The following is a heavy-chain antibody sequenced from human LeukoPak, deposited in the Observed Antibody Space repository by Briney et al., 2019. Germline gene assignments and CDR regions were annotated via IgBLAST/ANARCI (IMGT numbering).Heavy chain of an antibody. Sequence: SVKVSRKTSGGTFINYSINWVRQAPGQGLQWMGKIIPIYGSTDYAQKFQGRVTFTADKSTNTAYMELSSLRSEDTAVYFCARDNYYGSAGFFHFWGQGTMVTVSS. V-gene: IGHV1-69*06. J-gene: IGHJ4*02. CDR1: GGTFINYS. CDR3: ARDNYYGSAGFFHF. D-gene: IGHD3-22*01. CDR2: IIPIYGST.